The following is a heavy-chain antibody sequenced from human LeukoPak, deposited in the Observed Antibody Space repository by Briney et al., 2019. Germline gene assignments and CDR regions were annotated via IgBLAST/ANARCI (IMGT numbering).Heavy chain of an antibody. J-gene: IGHJ4*02. CDR1: GFTFTSSA. Sequence: GTSVKVSCKASGFTFTSSAVQWVRQARGQRLEWIGWIVVGSGNTNYAQKFQERVTITRDMSTSTAYMELSSLRSEDTAVYYCVRGSGFAYFDYWGQGTLVTVSS. CDR3: VRGSGFAYFDY. CDR2: IVVGSGNT. V-gene: IGHV1-58*01. D-gene: IGHD2-15*01.